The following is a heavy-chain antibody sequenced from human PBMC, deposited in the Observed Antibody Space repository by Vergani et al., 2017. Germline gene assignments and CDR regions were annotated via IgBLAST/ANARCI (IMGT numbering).Heavy chain of an antibody. CDR3: ARRLSSSWDPYGMDV. J-gene: IGHJ6*02. D-gene: IGHD6-13*01. CDR1: GGTFSSYA. V-gene: IGHV1-69*04. Sequence: QVQLVQSGAEVKKPGSSVKVSCKASGGTFSSYAISWVRQAPGQGLEWMGRIIPILGIANYAQKFQGRVTITADQSTSTAYMELSSLRSEDTAVYYCARRLSSSWDPYGMDVWGQGTTVTVSS. CDR2: IIPILGIA.